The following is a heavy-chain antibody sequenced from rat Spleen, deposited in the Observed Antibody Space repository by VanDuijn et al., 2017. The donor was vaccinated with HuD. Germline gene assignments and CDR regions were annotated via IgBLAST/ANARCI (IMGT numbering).Heavy chain of an antibody. Sequence: VLLLESGPGLVKPSQSLSLTCSVTFYSITSSYRWNWIRKFPGNKLEWMGYINSAGTTNYNPSLKSRISITRDTSKNQFFLQVNSVTTEDTATYYCASLYSSYSLYYFDYWGQGVMVTVSS. J-gene: IGHJ2*01. D-gene: IGHD1-2*01. CDR2: INSAGTT. CDR1: FYSITSSYR. V-gene: IGHV3-3*01. CDR3: ASLYSSYSLYYFDY.